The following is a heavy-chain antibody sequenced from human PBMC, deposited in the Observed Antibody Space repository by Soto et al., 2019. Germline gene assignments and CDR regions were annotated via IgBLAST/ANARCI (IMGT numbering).Heavy chain of an antibody. CDR2: ISGSGGST. CDR1: GFTFSSYA. D-gene: IGHD2-21*01. CDR3: AKDEVGVVAFFDY. V-gene: IGHV3-23*01. Sequence: GGSLRLSCAASGFTFSSYAMSWVRQAPGKGLEWVSAISGSGGSTYYADSVKGRFTISRDNSRNTLYLQMNSLRAEDTAVYYCAKDEVGVVAFFDYWGQGTLVTVSS. J-gene: IGHJ4*02.